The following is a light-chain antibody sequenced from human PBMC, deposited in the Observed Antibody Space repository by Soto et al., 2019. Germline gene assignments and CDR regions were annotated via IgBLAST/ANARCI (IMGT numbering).Light chain of an antibody. CDR1: SSDVGGYNY. Sequence: QSVLTQPASVSGSPGQSITISCTGTSSDVGGYNYVSWYQQHPGKAPKLMIYDVSNRPSGVSNRFSGSKSGNTASLTISGLQAGDEADYYCSSYTLRSTLGVFGTGTKATVL. J-gene: IGLJ1*01. CDR3: SSYTLRSTLGV. V-gene: IGLV2-14*01. CDR2: DVS.